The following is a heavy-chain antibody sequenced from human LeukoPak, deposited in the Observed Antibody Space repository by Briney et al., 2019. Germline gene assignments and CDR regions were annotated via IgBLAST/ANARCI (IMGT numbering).Heavy chain of an antibody. CDR1: GGSISSYY. J-gene: IGHJ6*02. D-gene: IGHD7-27*01. Sequence: SETLSLTCTVSGGSISSYYWSWIRQPPGKGLEWIGYIYYSGSTNYNPSLKSRVTISVDTSKNQFSLKLSSVTAADTAVYYCARGLENWGYYYYYGMDVWGQGTTVTVSS. CDR3: ARGLENWGYYYYYGMDV. CDR2: IYYSGST. V-gene: IGHV4-59*01.